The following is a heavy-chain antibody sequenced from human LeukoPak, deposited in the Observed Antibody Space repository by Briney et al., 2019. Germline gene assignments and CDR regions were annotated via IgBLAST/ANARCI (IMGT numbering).Heavy chain of an antibody. CDR1: GFTFSTYP. V-gene: IGHV3-74*01. Sequence: PGRSLRLSCAASGFTFSTYPMHWVRQAPGKGLVWVSRINSDGSITTYADSVRGRFTISRDNAKSTLYLQMNSLRAEDTAVYYCASSTQISKYADYWGQGALVTVSS. CDR3: ASSTQISKYADY. D-gene: IGHD2-2*01. J-gene: IGHJ4*02. CDR2: INSDGSIT.